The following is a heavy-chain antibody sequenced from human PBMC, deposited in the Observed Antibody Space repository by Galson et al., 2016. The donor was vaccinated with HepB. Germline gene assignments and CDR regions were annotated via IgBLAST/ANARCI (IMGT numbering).Heavy chain of an antibody. J-gene: IGHJ6*02. CDR2: ISYDGANQ. D-gene: IGHD3-3*01. Sequence: SLRLSCAASGFTFGNYAMHWVRQAPGKGLEWVAGISYDGANQYYGDSVKGRSTISRDNSNNTVHLQINRLRPVETAVFYCARGALTIFEPVGLDVWGQGTTVIVSS. CDR1: GFTFGNYA. V-gene: IGHV3-30*03. CDR3: ARGALTIFEPVGLDV.